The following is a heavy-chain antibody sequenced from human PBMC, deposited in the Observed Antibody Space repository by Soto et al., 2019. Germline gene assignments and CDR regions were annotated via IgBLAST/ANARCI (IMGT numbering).Heavy chain of an antibody. CDR3: AKDPSRAVAGIGWFDP. J-gene: IGHJ5*02. CDR1: GFTFSSYA. V-gene: IGHV3-23*01. CDR2: ISGSGGST. Sequence: PGGSLRLSCAASGFTFSSYAMSWVRQAPGKGLEWVSAISGSGGSTYYADSVKGRFTISRDNSKNTLYLQMNSLRAEDMAVYYCAKDPSRAVAGIGWFDPWGQGTLVTVSS. D-gene: IGHD6-19*01.